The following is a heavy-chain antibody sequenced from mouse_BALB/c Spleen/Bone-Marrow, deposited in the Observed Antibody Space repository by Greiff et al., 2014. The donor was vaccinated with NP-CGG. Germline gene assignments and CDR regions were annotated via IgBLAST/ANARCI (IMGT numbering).Heavy chain of an antibody. V-gene: IGHV14-3*02. CDR1: GFNIKDTY. CDR2: NDPANGNT. Sequence: EVKLQESGAELVKPGASVKLSCTASGFNIKDTYMHWVKQRPEQGLEWIGRNDPANGNTKYDPKFQGKATITADTSSNTAYLRLSSLTSEDTAVYYCAPYYYGSSQFAYWGQGTLVTVSA. J-gene: IGHJ3*01. CDR3: APYYYGSSQFAY. D-gene: IGHD1-1*01.